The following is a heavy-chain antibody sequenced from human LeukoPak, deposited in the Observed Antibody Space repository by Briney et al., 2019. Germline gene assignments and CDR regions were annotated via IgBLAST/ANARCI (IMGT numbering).Heavy chain of an antibody. CDR1: GYSFTSYW. D-gene: IGHD2-2*02. CDR3: ARLRNVPAAILGFDP. Sequence: ESLKISCKGSGYSFTSYWIGWVRQMPGKGLEWMGIIYPGDSDTRYSPSFQGQVTISADKSISTAYLQWSSLKASDTAMYYCARLRNVPAAILGFDPWGQGTLVTVSS. V-gene: IGHV5-51*01. J-gene: IGHJ5*02. CDR2: IYPGDSDT.